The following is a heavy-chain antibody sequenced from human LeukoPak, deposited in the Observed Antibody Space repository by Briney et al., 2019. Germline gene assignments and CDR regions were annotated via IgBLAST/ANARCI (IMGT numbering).Heavy chain of an antibody. V-gene: IGHV1-18*01. D-gene: IGHD2-15*01. CDR3: ARVGIGYCSGGACLSDAFDI. CDR2: ISAYNGYT. CDR1: GYTFTYYA. Sequence: ASVKVSCKASGYTFTYYAISWVRQAPGQGLEWMGWISAYNGYTNYAQKVQRRVTMTTDTSTSTAYMELRSLRSDDTAVYYCARVGIGYCSGGACLSDAFDIWGQGTMVTVSS. J-gene: IGHJ3*02.